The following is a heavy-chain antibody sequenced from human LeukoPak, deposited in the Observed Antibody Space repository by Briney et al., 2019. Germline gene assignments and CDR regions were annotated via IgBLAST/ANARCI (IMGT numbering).Heavy chain of an antibody. CDR1: GGSISSSSYY. CDR3: ARHSPDYDILTGYSAGSYYFDY. CDR2: IYHSGST. V-gene: IGHV4-39*01. J-gene: IGHJ4*02. D-gene: IGHD3-9*01. Sequence: SETLSLTCTVSGGSISSSSYYWGWIRQPPGKGLEWIGSIYHSGSTYYNPSLKSRVTISVDTSKNQFSLKLSSVTAADTAVYYCARHSPDYDILTGYSAGSYYFDYWGQGTLVTVSS.